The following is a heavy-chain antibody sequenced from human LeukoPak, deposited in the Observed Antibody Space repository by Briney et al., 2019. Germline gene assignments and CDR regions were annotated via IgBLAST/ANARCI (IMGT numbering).Heavy chain of an antibody. CDR2: MNPSSGNT. D-gene: IGHD3-22*01. J-gene: IGHJ4*02. CDR3: ARFSSYDQPPDDDY. Sequence: ASVKVSCKASGYTFTSYDINWVRQATGQGLEWMGWMNPSSGNTGYAQKFQGRVTMTRNTSISTAYMELSSLRSEDTAVYYCARFSSYDQPPDDDYWGQGTLVTVSS. V-gene: IGHV1-8*01. CDR1: GYTFTSYD.